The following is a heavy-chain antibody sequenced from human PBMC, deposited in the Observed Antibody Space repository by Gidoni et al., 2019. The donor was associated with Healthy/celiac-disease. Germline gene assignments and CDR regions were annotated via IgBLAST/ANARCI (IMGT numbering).Heavy chain of an antibody. CDR1: GGTFSSYA. V-gene: IGHV1-69*01. CDR2: IIPIFGTA. J-gene: IGHJ4*02. Sequence: VQLVQSGAAVKKPGSSVKVSCKASGGTFSSYAISWVRQAPGQGLEWMGGIIPIFGTANYAQKFQGRVTITADESTSTAYMELSSLRSEDTAVYYCAREGGGVVVAAPGSFDYWGQGTLVTVSS. CDR3: AREGGGVVVAAPGSFDY. D-gene: IGHD2-15*01.